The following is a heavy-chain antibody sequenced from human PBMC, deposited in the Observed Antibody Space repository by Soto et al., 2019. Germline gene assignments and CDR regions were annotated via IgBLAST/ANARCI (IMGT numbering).Heavy chain of an antibody. CDR2: ISPIFGTS. Sequence: QVQLVQSGAEVKKPGSSVKVSCKASGGTFSSYAISWVRQAPGQGLEWMGGISPIFGTSNYAQKFQGRVTITADESTSTAYMELSSLRSEDTAVYYCARDENIVVVAAATDCYYYYGMDVWGQGTTVTVSS. V-gene: IGHV1-69*01. CDR1: GGTFSSYA. D-gene: IGHD2-2*01. CDR3: ARDENIVVVAAATDCYYYYGMDV. J-gene: IGHJ6*02.